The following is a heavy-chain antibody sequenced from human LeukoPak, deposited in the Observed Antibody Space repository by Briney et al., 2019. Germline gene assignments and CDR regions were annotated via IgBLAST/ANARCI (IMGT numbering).Heavy chain of an antibody. V-gene: IGHV3-30*04. CDR1: GFTFSSYA. Sequence: PGGSLRLSCAASGFTFSSYAMHWVRQAPGKGLEWVAVISYDGSNKYYADSVKGRFTISRDNSKNTLYLQMNSLRAEDTAVYYCAREGPITMILPPHGAFDIWGQGTMVTVSS. J-gene: IGHJ3*02. D-gene: IGHD3-22*01. CDR2: ISYDGSNK. CDR3: AREGPITMILPPHGAFDI.